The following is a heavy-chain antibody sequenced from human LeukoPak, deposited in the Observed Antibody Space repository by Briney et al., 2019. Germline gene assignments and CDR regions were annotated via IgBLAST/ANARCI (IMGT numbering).Heavy chain of an antibody. Sequence: PGGSLRLSCASSGFTFSTYSMNWVRQAPGKGLEWVSSIGGSSTSIYYADSVGGRFTISRDNAKNSLYLQMNSLRAEDTAVYFCAREEQQMFDYWGQGTLVTVSS. CDR1: GFTFSTYS. CDR3: AREEQQMFDY. CDR2: IGGSSTSI. D-gene: IGHD1-26*01. V-gene: IGHV3-21*01. J-gene: IGHJ4*02.